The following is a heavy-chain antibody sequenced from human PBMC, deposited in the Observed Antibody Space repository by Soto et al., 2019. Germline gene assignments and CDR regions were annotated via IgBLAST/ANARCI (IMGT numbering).Heavy chain of an antibody. Sequence: QVQLGQSGAEVKKPGASVKVSCKASGYTFTGYGIGCVRQAPGQGLEWMGWISGYNANTNYPQKLQGRITMTTDTATSTAYMELRSLRSDDTAVYYCARGGYYYDSSGYYSDYWGQGTLVTVSA. CDR2: ISGYNANT. V-gene: IGHV1-18*01. J-gene: IGHJ4*02. CDR3: ARGGYYYDSSGYYSDY. CDR1: GYTFTGYG. D-gene: IGHD3-22*01.